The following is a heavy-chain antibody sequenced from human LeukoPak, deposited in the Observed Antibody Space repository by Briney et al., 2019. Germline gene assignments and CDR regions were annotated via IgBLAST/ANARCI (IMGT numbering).Heavy chain of an antibody. Sequence: SVKVSCKASGGTFSSYAISWVRQAPGQGLEWMGGIIPIFGTANYAQKFQGRVTITADKSTSTAYMELSSLRSEDTAVYYCATGFLGYSYGYSDYWGQGTLVTVSS. CDR2: IIPIFGTA. CDR1: GGTFSSYA. V-gene: IGHV1-69*06. J-gene: IGHJ4*02. D-gene: IGHD5-18*01. CDR3: ATGFLGYSYGYSDY.